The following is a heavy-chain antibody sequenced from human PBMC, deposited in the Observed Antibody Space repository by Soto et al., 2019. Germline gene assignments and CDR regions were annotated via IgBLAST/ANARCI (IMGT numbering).Heavy chain of an antibody. Sequence: EVQLVESGGGLVKPGGSLRLSCAASGFTFSSYSMNWVRQAPGKWLEWVSSISSGSGYIYYADSVKGRFTISRDNAKNSLFLQMNSLRAEDTAVYYCARDRRDGYIFDYWGQGTLVTVSS. CDR1: GFTFSSYS. D-gene: IGHD5-12*01. CDR2: ISSGSGYI. V-gene: IGHV3-21*01. CDR3: ARDRRDGYIFDY. J-gene: IGHJ4*02.